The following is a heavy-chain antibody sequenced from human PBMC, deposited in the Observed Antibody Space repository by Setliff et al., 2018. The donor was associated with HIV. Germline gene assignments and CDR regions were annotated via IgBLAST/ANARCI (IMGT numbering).Heavy chain of an antibody. D-gene: IGHD2-15*01. V-gene: IGHV4-59*08. Sequence: LETLSLTCTVSDNSIRSYYWSWIRQPPGKGLEWIGYIYQTGTTSYNPPLRSRVSMSLDTSKNQFSLRLSSVTAADTAVYYCARHLSRQSGGFWFLDLWGRGTLVTVSS. J-gene: IGHJ2*01. CDR2: IYQTGTT. CDR1: DNSIRSYY. CDR3: ARHLSRQSGGFWFLDL.